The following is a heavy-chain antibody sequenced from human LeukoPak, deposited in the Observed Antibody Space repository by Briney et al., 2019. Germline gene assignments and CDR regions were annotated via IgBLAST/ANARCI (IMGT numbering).Heavy chain of an antibody. CDR3: ARLYRLNNV. D-gene: IGHD3-16*02. CDR2: ISSSSSVI. J-gene: IGHJ6*02. Sequence: GGSLRLSCAASGSTFSIYAMYWVRQAPGKGLEWISYISSSSSVIYYADSVKGRFTISRDNAKNSLYLQMNSLRDEDTAVYFCARLYRLNNVWGQGTTVTVSS. V-gene: IGHV3-48*02. CDR1: GSTFSIYA.